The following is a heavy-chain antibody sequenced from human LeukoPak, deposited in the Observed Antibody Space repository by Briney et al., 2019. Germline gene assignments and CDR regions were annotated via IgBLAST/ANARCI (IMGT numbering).Heavy chain of an antibody. J-gene: IGHJ4*02. CDR2: ISGHNGHT. D-gene: IGHD6-19*01. V-gene: IGHV1-18*04. Sequence: ASVKVSCTASGYTFTSYGINWVRQAPGQGLEWMGWISGHNGHTNYVQKMQGRVTMTTDTSTNTAYMELRNLTSDDTAVYYCARGPGIAVAGVFDYWGQGSLVTVSS. CDR1: GYTFTSYG. CDR3: ARGPGIAVAGVFDY.